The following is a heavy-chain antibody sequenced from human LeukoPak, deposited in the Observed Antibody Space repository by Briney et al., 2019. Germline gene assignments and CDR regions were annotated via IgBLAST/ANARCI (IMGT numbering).Heavy chain of an antibody. CDR2: ISGSSGST. J-gene: IGHJ6*02. CDR3: AKGAIDYYYYYGMDV. Sequence: GGSLRLSCAASGFTFSSYAMSWVRQAPGKGPEWVSAISGSSGSTYYADSVKGRFTISRDNSKNTLYLQMNSLRAEDTAVYYCAKGAIDYYYYYGMDVWGQGTTVTVSS. D-gene: IGHD2-21*01. V-gene: IGHV3-23*01. CDR1: GFTFSSYA.